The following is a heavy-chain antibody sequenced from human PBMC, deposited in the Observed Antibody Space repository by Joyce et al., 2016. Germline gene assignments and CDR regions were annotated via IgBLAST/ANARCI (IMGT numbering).Heavy chain of an antibody. Sequence: QVQLVESGGGVVQPGRSLRLSCSVSGFSFSVYVMQWVLQAPGKGLEWVEQISHDGSDEYYADSVKGRLTISRDNSKNTLCLQMNSLRSEDTAIYYCAKDQGSSWPLFDFWGQGTLVTVSS. D-gene: IGHD2-2*01. V-gene: IGHV3-30*18. J-gene: IGHJ4*02. CDR3: AKDQGSSWPLFDF. CDR1: GFSFSVYV. CDR2: ISHDGSDE.